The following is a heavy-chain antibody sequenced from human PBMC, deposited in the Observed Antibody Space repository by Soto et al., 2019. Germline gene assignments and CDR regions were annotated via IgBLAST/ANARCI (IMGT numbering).Heavy chain of an antibody. J-gene: IGHJ4*02. Sequence: PGGSLRLSCAASGFTFGSYSMNWVRQAPGKGLEWVSYISSSSSTIYYADSVKGRFTISRDNAKNSLYLQMNSLRAEDTAVYYCARVPKGQLWTFDYWGQGTLVTVSS. D-gene: IGHD5-18*01. CDR1: GFTFGSYS. V-gene: IGHV3-48*01. CDR3: ARVPKGQLWTFDY. CDR2: ISSSSSTI.